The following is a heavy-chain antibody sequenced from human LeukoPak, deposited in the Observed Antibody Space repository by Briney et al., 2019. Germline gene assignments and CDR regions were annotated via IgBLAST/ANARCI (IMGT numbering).Heavy chain of an antibody. CDR2: ISWNSGSI. V-gene: IGHV3-9*01. CDR1: GFTFDDYA. J-gene: IGHJ4*02. Sequence: GRSLRLSCAASGFTFDDYAMHWVRQAPGKGLEWVSGISWNSGSIGYADSVKGRFTISRDNAKNSLYLQMNSLRAEDTALYYCAKDGQYYYDSSGYQDYWGQGTLVTVSS. CDR3: AKDGQYYYDSSGYQDY. D-gene: IGHD3-22*01.